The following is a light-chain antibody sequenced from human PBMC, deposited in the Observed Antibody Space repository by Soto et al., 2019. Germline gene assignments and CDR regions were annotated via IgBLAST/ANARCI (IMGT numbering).Light chain of an antibody. J-gene: IGLJ1*01. CDR2: GVS. CDR3: TSYTRSNTYV. Sequence: QSVLTQPPSVSGSPGQSVTISCTGTSSDVGSYNRVSWYQRPPGTAPKVIIYGVSNRPSGVPDRFSGSKSGNTASLTISGLQAEDEADYYCTSYTRSNTYVFGSGTKLTVL. V-gene: IGLV2-18*02. CDR1: SSDVGSYNR.